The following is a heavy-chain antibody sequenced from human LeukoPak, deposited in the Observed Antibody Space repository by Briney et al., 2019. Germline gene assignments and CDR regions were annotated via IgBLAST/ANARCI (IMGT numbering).Heavy chain of an antibody. CDR3: ARDLTSSVVPSL. CDR1: GFTFSSYW. CDR2: INQDESEK. V-gene: IGHV3-7*01. Sequence: PGGSLRLSCAASGFTFSSYWMTWVRQSPGKGLEWVANINQDESEKYYVDSVKGRFTISRDNAKNSLYLQMNSLRAEDTAVYYCARDLTSSVVPSLWGQGTLVTVSS. J-gene: IGHJ4*02. D-gene: IGHD2-15*01.